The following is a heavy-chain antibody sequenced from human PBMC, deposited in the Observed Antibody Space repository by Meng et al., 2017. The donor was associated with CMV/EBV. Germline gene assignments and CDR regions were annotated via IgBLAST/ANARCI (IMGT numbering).Heavy chain of an antibody. CDR3: ARDCSSTTGGMDV. V-gene: IGHV3-7*01. CDR2: IKQDGSEK. CDR1: GGSISSSGYY. Sequence: GGSLRLSCTVSGGSISSSGYYWGWIRQPPGKGLEWVANIKQDGSEKYYVDSVKGRFTISRDNAKNSLYLQMNSLRAEDTAVYYCARDCSSTTGGMDVWGQGTTVTVSS. J-gene: IGHJ6*02. D-gene: IGHD2-2*01.